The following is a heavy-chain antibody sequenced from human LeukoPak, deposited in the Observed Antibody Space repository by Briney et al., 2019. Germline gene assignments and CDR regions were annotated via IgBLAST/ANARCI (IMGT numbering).Heavy chain of an antibody. CDR1: GFTFSSYG. V-gene: IGHV3-23*01. Sequence: GSLRLSCAASGFTFSSYGMSWVRQAPGKGLEWVSAISGSGGSTYYADSVKGRFTISRDNSKNTLYLQMNSLRAEDTAVYYCAKDRETPLLWFGELLSFDYWGQGTLVTVSS. CDR2: ISGSGGST. CDR3: AKDRETPLLWFGELLSFDY. D-gene: IGHD3-10*01. J-gene: IGHJ4*02.